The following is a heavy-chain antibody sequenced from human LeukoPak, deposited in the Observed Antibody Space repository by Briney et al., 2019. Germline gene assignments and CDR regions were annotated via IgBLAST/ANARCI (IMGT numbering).Heavy chain of an antibody. V-gene: IGHV3-74*01. CDR2: INSDGSST. D-gene: IGHD3-10*01. CDR1: GFTFSSYW. Sequence: PGGSLRLSCAASGFTFSSYWTHWVRQAPGKGLVWVSRINSDGSSTSYADSVKGRFTISRDNAKNTLYLQMNSLRAEDTAVYYCARIDAELLEFDYWGQGTLVTVSS. J-gene: IGHJ4*02. CDR3: ARIDAELLEFDY.